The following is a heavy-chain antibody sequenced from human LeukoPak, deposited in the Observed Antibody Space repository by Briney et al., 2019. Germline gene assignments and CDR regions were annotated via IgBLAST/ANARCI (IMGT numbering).Heavy chain of an antibody. CDR3: AREIWGIDY. V-gene: IGHV4-34*01. J-gene: IGHJ4*02. D-gene: IGHD7-27*01. CDR1: GGSFSGYY. CDR2: INHSGST. Sequence: ASETLSLTCAVYGGSFSGYYWSWVRQPPGKGLEWIGEINHSGSTNYNPSLKSRVTISVDTSKNQFSLKLSSVTAADTAVYYCAREIWGIDYWGQGTLVTVSS.